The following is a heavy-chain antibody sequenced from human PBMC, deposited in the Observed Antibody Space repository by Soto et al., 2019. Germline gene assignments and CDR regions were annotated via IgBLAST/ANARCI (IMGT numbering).Heavy chain of an antibody. Sequence: QVQLVQSGAEVKKPGSSVKVSCKTSVGTFSSYTISWVRQAPGQGLEWMGRIIPILGISNYAQKFKGRATITADKSTSTAYMELSSLSSEDTAAYYCARDSSSGRSGSYSLDYWGQGTLVTVSS. CDR1: VGTFSSYT. J-gene: IGHJ4*02. CDR2: IIPILGIS. D-gene: IGHD1-26*01. CDR3: ARDSSSGRSGSYSLDY. V-gene: IGHV1-69*08.